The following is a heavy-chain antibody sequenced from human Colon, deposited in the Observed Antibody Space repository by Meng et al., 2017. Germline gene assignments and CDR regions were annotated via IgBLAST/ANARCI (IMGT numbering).Heavy chain of an antibody. CDR2: SSYCGNS. CDR1: CGSLSSGHDY. D-gene: IGHD6-19*01. V-gene: IGHV4-61*01. J-gene: IGHJ4*02. CDR3: ATGPGYSSGLDS. Sequence: QVELVDAGPGLVWPSETLSLTCTVACGSLSSGHDYWSGIRQSPGKVLELIGYSSYCGNSLYNPSLKSRVDISTDTSRRQCSLKFNSVTAADTAIYYCATGPGYSSGLDSWGRGALVTVSS.